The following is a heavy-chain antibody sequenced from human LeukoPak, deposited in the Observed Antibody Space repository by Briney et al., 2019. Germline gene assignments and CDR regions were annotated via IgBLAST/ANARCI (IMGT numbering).Heavy chain of an antibody. CDR2: IYYSGST. J-gene: IGHJ5*02. CDR3: ARSSGRSAWFDP. Sequence: KPSAPLSLSCIVSGCSISTYFWSWIRQPPGKGPEWIGYIYYSGSTSYNPSLKRRVTISVDTSKNQFSLKLSSVTAADTAVYFCARSSGRSAWFDPWGQGTLVTVSS. CDR1: GCSISTYF. D-gene: IGHD2-15*01. V-gene: IGHV4-59*01.